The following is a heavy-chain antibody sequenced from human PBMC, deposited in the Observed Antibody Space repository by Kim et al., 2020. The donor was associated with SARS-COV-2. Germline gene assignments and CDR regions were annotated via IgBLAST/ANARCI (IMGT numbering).Heavy chain of an antibody. V-gene: IGHV1-8*01. CDR3: ARVRGYSYGPRVYYYYMDV. J-gene: IGHJ6*03. CDR2: MNPNSGNT. CDR1: GYTFTSYD. D-gene: IGHD5-18*01. Sequence: ASVKVSCKASGYTFTSYDINWVRQATGQGLEWMGWMNPNSGNTGYAQKFQGRVTMTRNTSISTASMELSSLRSEDTAVYYCARVRGYSYGPRVYYYYMDVWGKGTTVTVSS.